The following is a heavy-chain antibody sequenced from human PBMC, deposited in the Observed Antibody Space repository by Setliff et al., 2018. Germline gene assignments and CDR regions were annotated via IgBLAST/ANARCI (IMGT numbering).Heavy chain of an antibody. D-gene: IGHD6-6*01. V-gene: IGHV4-39*02. Sequence: SETLSLTCIVSGGSIGSSNYYWGWIRQSPGKGLEWIGSINYRGSTYDNPSLKSRVTMSVDTSKSHFSLRLSSVTAADTAVYYCARMAVRVASRPSSPLEYYYYMDFWGKGATVTVSS. CDR2: INYRGST. CDR3: ARMAVRVASRPSSPLEYYYYMDF. CDR1: GGSIGSSNYY. J-gene: IGHJ6*03.